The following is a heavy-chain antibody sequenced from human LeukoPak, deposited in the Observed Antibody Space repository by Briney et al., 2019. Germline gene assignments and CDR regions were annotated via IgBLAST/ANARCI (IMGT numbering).Heavy chain of an antibody. V-gene: IGHV4-4*07. D-gene: IGHD2-2*01. J-gene: IGHJ5*02. CDR2: IYTSGST. CDR3: AGGSSGNIVVVPAVAGPNWFDP. Sequence: SETLSLTCTVSGGSISSYYWSWIRQPAGKGLEWIGRIYTSGSTNYNPSLKSRVTMSVDTSKNQFSLKLSSVTAADTAVYYCAGGSSGNIVVVPAVAGPNWFDPWGQGTLVTVSS. CDR1: GGSISSYY.